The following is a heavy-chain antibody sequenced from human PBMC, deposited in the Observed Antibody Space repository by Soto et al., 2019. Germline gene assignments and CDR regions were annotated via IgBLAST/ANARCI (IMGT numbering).Heavy chain of an antibody. Sequence: GGSLRLSCAASGFTFSSYAMSWVRQAPGKGLEWVSAISGSGGSTYYADSVKGRFTISRDNSKNTLYLQMSSLRAEDTAVYYCTLYCSGVTCSGHWGQGTLVTVSS. CDR2: ISGSGGST. CDR3: TLYCSGVTCSGH. V-gene: IGHV3-23*01. D-gene: IGHD2-15*01. CDR1: GFTFSSYA. J-gene: IGHJ4*02.